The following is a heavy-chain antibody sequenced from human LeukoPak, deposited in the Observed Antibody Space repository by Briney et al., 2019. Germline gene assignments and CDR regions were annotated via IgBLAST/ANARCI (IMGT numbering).Heavy chain of an antibody. Sequence: ASVKVSCKASGGTFSSYAISWVRQAPGQGLEWMGGIIPIFGTANYAQKFQGRVTITAEESTSTAYMELSSLRSEDTAVYSCASSGWYAYYFDYWGQGALVTVSS. CDR1: GGTFSSYA. J-gene: IGHJ4*02. D-gene: IGHD6-19*01. CDR2: IIPIFGTA. CDR3: ASSGWYAYYFDY. V-gene: IGHV1-69*13.